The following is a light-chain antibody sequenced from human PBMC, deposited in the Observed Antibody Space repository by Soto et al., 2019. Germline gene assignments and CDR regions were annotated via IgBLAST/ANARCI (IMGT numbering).Light chain of an antibody. V-gene: IGLV1-47*02. CDR1: ASNIGTFY. CDR3: TSWDDNLSAVV. Sequence: QCVLPQPPSSSATPGQGVTVSCSGSASNIGTFYVSWYQHLPGTAPKLLIYADNQRPSGVPDRFSGSKSGTSASLAISGLRSGDEADYYCTSWDDNLSAVVFGGGTKVTVL. J-gene: IGLJ2*01. CDR2: ADN.